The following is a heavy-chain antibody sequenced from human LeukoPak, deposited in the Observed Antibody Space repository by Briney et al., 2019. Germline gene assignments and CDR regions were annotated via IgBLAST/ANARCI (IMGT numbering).Heavy chain of an antibody. CDR3: AIESTAGYNSSWYGFRN. CDR2: INQDGSEK. D-gene: IGHD6-13*01. J-gene: IGHJ1*01. CDR1: GFTFSGYW. V-gene: IGHV3-7*01. Sequence: GGSLRLSCAASGFTFSGYWMSWVRQAPGKGLEWVANINQDGSEKYYVDSVKGRFTISRDNAKNSLFLQMGSLRVEDTAVYYCAIESTAGYNSSWYGFRNWGQGTLVSVSS.